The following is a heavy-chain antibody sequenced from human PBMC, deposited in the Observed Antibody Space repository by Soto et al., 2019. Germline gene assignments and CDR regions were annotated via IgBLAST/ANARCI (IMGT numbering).Heavy chain of an antibody. Sequence: XETLSLTCTVSSGSVSSSSYYWGWIRQPPGKGLEWIGSIYYSGSTYYNPSLKSRVTISVDTSKNQFSLKLSSVTAADTAVYYCARHTPSSGSGSYRDVNWFDPWGQGTLVTVSS. D-gene: IGHD6-19*01. J-gene: IGHJ5*02. CDR1: SGSVSSSSYY. CDR2: IYYSGST. CDR3: ARHTPSSGSGSYRDVNWFDP. V-gene: IGHV4-39*01.